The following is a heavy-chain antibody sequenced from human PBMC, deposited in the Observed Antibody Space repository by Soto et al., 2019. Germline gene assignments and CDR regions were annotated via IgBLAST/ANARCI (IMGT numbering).Heavy chain of an antibody. J-gene: IGHJ4*02. CDR3: AKRVGELLQIFGS. CDR1: GFTFSSYA. D-gene: IGHD3-10*01. Sequence: EVQLLESGGGLVQPGGSLRLSCAASGFTFSSYALSWVRRAPGKGLEWVSSISASGGFTYYADSVKGRFSITRVNSKSSMFLQMNSLRADDTAVYFCAKRVGELLQIFGSWGQGTLVTVS. V-gene: IGHV3-23*01. CDR2: ISASGGFT.